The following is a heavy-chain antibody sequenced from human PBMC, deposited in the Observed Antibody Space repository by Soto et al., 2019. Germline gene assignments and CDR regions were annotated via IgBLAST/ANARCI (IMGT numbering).Heavy chain of an antibody. V-gene: IGHV4-31*03. CDR3: ARQPNYYDSSGYYYPIYYYYGMDV. CDR2: IYYSGST. J-gene: IGHJ6*02. CDR1: GGSISSGGYY. Sequence: TLSLTCTVSGGSISSGGYYWSWIRQHPGKGLEWIGYIYYSGSTYYNPSLKSRVAISVDTSKNQFSLKLSSVTAADTAVYYCARQPNYYDSSGYYYPIYYYYGMDVWGQGTTVT. D-gene: IGHD3-22*01.